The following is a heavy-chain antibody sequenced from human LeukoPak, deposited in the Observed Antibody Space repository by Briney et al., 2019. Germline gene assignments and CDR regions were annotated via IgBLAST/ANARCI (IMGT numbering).Heavy chain of an antibody. CDR1: GYSFTSYW. J-gene: IGHJ5*02. CDR3: ARRLQLWFFDP. Sequence: GESLKISCKGSGYSFTSYWIGWVRQMPGKGLEWLGIIYPGDSDTRYSPSFQGQVTISADKSISTAYLQWSSLKASGTAMYYCARRLQLWFFDPWGQGTLVTVSS. CDR2: IYPGDSDT. D-gene: IGHD5-18*01. V-gene: IGHV5-51*01.